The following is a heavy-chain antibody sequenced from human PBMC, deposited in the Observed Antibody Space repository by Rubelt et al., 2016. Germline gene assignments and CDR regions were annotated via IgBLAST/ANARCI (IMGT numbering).Heavy chain of an antibody. V-gene: IGHV3-74*01. J-gene: IGHJ4*02. D-gene: IGHD6-25*01. Sequence: EVQLVESGGALVQPGGSLRLSCVGSKFTFSSSWMHWVRQVPGKELVWVSHINSDGSRTYYAESVKGRFTIARDDGKNTLYLQMNNLRFEDTAVYYCVSGRTLDNWGQGTPVTVSS. CDR2: INSDGSRT. CDR3: VSGRTLDN. CDR1: KFTFSSSW.